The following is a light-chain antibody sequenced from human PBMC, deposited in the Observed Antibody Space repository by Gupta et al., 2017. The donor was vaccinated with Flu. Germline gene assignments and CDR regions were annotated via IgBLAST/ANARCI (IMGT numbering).Light chain of an antibody. CDR2: GAS. J-gene: IGKJ1*01. Sequence: EIGMTHSPATLSVSPGERATLSCRASQSVSSNLAWYQQKPGQAPRLLIYGASTRATGIPARFSGSGSGTEFTLTISSLQSEDFAVYYCQQYNNWPRTFGQGTKVEIK. CDR3: QQYNNWPRT. CDR1: QSVSSN. V-gene: IGKV3-15*01.